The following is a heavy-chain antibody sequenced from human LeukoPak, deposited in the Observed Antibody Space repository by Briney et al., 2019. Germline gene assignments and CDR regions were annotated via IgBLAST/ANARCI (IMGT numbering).Heavy chain of an antibody. J-gene: IGHJ6*02. CDR1: GGSLSNSY. V-gene: IGHV4-59*01. Sequence: SETLSLTCTVSGGSLSNSYWSWIRQPPGKGLEWIGYVYYSGTTNYSPSLRSRVTISVDTSQNQFSLKLISVTAADTAVYFCARGGPSYVYYGMDVWGQGTMVTVSS. D-gene: IGHD3-16*01. CDR2: VYYSGTT. CDR3: ARGGPSYVYYGMDV.